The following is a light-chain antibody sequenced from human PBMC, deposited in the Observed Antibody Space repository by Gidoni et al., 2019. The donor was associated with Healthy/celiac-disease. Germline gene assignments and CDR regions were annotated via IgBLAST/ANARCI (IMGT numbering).Light chain of an antibody. J-gene: IGKJ3*01. CDR3: QQRSNWPPGT. V-gene: IGKV3-11*01. Sequence: ELVLTQSPATLSLSPGERATLSCRASQSVSSYLAWYQQKPGQAPRLLIYDASNRATGIPARFSGSGSGTDFTLTISILEPEDFAVYYCQQRSNWPPGTFGPGTKVDIK. CDR1: QSVSSY. CDR2: DAS.